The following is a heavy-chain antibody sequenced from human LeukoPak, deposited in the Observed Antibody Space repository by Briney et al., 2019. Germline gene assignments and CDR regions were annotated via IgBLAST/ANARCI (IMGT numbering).Heavy chain of an antibody. Sequence: PGGSLRLSCAASGFTFSSYAMSWVRQAPGKGLEWVSAISGSGGSTYYADSVKGRFTISRNNSKNTLYLQMSSLRAEDTAVYYCVKDKRIAVAGTRNWFDPWGQGTLVTVSS. V-gene: IGHV3-23*01. CDR2: ISGSGGST. D-gene: IGHD6-19*01. CDR3: VKDKRIAVAGTRNWFDP. CDR1: GFTFSSYA. J-gene: IGHJ5*02.